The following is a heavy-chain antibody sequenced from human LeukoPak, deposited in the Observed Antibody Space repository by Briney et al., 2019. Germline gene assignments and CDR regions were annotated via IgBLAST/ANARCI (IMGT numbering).Heavy chain of an antibody. J-gene: IGHJ4*02. CDR3: AKVTRSGSYYFDY. CDR1: GFTFSSYA. CDR2: ISGGGGTT. V-gene: IGHV3-23*01. Sequence: GGSLRLSCAAYGFTFSSYAMTWVRQAPGKGLEWVSGISGGGGTTYYTDSVKGRFTISRDNSKNTLFLQMNSLRAEDTAVYYCAKVTRSGSYYFDYWGQGTLVTVSS. D-gene: IGHD1-26*01.